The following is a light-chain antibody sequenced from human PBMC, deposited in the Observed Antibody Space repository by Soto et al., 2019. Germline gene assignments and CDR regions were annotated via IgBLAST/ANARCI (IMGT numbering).Light chain of an antibody. J-gene: IGKJ2*01. CDR3: QQGHNWPLT. V-gene: IGKV3-15*01. CDR1: QSINSE. Sequence: EIVMTQSPATLSLSPGERDALSCRASQSINSELAWYQQKPGQPPRLLIYGASTRATGVPARFTGSESGSEFTLTISGLQSEDFVVYYCQQGHNWPLTFRQGTRLEI. CDR2: GAS.